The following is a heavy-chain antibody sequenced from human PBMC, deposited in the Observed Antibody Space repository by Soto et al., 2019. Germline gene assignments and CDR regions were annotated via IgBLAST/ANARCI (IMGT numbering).Heavy chain of an antibody. D-gene: IGHD4-17*01. V-gene: IGHV4-39*07. CDR3: ARTTVKYYGMDV. Sequence: PSETLSLTCTVSGGSISSSSYYWGWLRQPPGKGLEWIGSIYYSGSTYYNPSLKSRVTISVDTSKNQFSLKLSSVTAADTAVYYCARTTVKYYGMDVWGQGTTVTVSS. CDR2: IYYSGST. J-gene: IGHJ6*02. CDR1: GGSISSSSYY.